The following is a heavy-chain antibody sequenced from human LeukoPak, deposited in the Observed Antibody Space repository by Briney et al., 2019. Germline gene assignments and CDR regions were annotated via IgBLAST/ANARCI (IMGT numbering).Heavy chain of an antibody. CDR3: ARGPGDIVVVVAATPFDY. Sequence: PSETLSLTCAVYGGSFSGYYCSWIRQPPGKGLEWIGEINHSGSTNYNPSLKSRVTISVDTSKNQFSLKLSSVTAADTAVYYCARGPGDIVVVVAATPFDYWGQGNLVTVSS. CDR1: GGSFSGYY. CDR2: INHSGST. V-gene: IGHV4-34*01. J-gene: IGHJ4*02. D-gene: IGHD2-15*01.